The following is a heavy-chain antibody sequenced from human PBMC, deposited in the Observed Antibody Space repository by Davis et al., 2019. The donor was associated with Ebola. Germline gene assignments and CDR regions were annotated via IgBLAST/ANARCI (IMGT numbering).Heavy chain of an antibody. CDR2: IDPSDSYT. J-gene: IGHJ4*02. CDR1: GYSFTSYW. D-gene: IGHD3/OR15-3a*01. V-gene: IGHV5-10-1*01. Sequence: GESLKISCKGSGYSFTSYWISWVRQMPGKGLEWMGRIDPSDSYTDYSPSFQGHVSISTDKSINTAYLQWNSLKASDTAMYYCSGFGLEWGQGTLVTVSS. CDR3: SGFGLE.